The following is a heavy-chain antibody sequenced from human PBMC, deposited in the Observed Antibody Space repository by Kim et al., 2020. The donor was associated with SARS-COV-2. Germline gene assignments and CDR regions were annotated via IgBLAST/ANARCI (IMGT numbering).Heavy chain of an antibody. Sequence: WGSLRLSCAASGFTFSSYWMTWVRQAPGKGLEWVANIKQDGNQKYYVDSVKGRFTISRDNSKKSPYLQMNSLRAEDTAVYYCARVGDLYSSGKDAYDIWG. CDR1: GFTFSSYW. V-gene: IGHV3-7*01. J-gene: IGHJ3*02. D-gene: IGHD6-19*01. CDR3: ARVGDLYSSGKDAYDI. CDR2: IKQDGNQK.